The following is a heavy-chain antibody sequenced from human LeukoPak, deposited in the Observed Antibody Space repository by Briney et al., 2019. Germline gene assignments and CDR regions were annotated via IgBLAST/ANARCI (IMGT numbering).Heavy chain of an antibody. CDR1: GYSISSAYY. CDR2: MYHSGST. D-gene: IGHD4-23*01. J-gene: IGHJ3*02. CDR3: ARFHYDYGGAFDI. Sequence: PSETLSLTCSVSGYSISSAYYWGWIRQPPGKGLEWIGTMYHSGSTNCNPSLKSRVTISVDTSKNQFSLKLSSVTAADTAVYYCARFHYDYGGAFDIWGQGTMVTVSS. V-gene: IGHV4-38-2*02.